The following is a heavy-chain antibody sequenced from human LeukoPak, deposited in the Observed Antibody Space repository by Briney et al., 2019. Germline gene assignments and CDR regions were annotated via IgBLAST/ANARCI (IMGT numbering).Heavy chain of an antibody. CDR1: GFTFSSYG. D-gene: IGHD6-19*01. Sequence: GGTLRLSCAASGFTFSSYGMSWVRQAPGKGLEWVSSISSSSSYIYYADSAKGRFTISRDNAKNSLYLQMNSLRAEDTAVYYCARHSSGWYGEYYYYYMDVWGKGTTVTVSS. V-gene: IGHV3-21*01. CDR3: ARHSSGWYGEYYYYYMDV. CDR2: ISSSSSYI. J-gene: IGHJ6*03.